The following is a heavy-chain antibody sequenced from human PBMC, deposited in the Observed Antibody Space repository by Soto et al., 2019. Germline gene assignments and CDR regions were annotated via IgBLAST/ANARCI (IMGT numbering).Heavy chain of an antibody. V-gene: IGHV1-18*04. J-gene: IGHJ3*01. CDR3: AREGILGLFDAYDL. D-gene: IGHD3-3*01. Sequence: QDQLVQSGAEVKKPGASVKVSCKASVFTSSGISWVXXAXXXXXXWMGWISTHNGNTIYAQKFQGRVIMTMDTSTTTVYMELRSLRPDDTAVYLCAREGILGLFDAYDLWGQGTMVTVSS. CDR1: VFTSSG. CDR2: ISTHNGNT.